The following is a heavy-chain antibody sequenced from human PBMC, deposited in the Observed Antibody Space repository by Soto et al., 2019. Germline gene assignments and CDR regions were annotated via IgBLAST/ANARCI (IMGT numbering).Heavy chain of an antibody. J-gene: IGHJ5*02. D-gene: IGHD3-3*01. CDR1: GGSINNRH. CDR2: IYSSGTT. V-gene: IGHV4-59*11. Sequence: SETLSLTCTVSGGSINNRHWSWVRQPPGRGLEWIGYIYSSGTTRYNPSLNSRVSISVDTSRNQFSLRLTSVTAADTAIYYCSKNRFAFNPWGQATLVNVSS. CDR3: SKNRFAFNP.